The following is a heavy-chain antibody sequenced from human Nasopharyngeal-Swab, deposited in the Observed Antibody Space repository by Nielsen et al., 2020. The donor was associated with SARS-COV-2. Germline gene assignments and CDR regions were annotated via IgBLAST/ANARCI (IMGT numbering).Heavy chain of an antibody. Sequence: WIRQPPGKGLEWLGEINHSGSTNYNPSLKSRVTISVDTSKNQFSLKLSSVTAADTAVYYCARLDARTIIWGGMDVWGQGTTVTVSS. V-gene: IGHV4-34*01. J-gene: IGHJ6*02. CDR2: INHSGST. CDR3: ARLDARTIIWGGMDV. D-gene: IGHD3-16*01.